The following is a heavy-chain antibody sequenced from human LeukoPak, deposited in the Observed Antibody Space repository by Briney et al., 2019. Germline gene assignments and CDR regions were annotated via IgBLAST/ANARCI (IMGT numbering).Heavy chain of an antibody. CDR2: IKSKTDGGTT. D-gene: IGHD6-13*01. CDR3: TTVVPIAAAGDP. Sequence: GGSLRLSCEVFGFTFSTSAMSWVRQAPGKGLEWVGRIKSKTDGGTTDYAAPVKGRFTISRDDSKNTLYLQMNSLKTEDTAVYYCTTVVPIAAAGDPWGQGTLVTVSS. CDR1: GFTFSTSA. J-gene: IGHJ5*02. V-gene: IGHV3-15*01.